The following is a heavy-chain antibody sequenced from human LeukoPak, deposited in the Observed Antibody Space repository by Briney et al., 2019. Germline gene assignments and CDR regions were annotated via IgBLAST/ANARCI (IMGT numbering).Heavy chain of an antibody. V-gene: IGHV3-74*01. CDR1: GFTFSGYW. J-gene: IGHJ3*02. Sequence: GGSLRLSCAASGFTFSGYWMHWVRQAPGKGLVWVSRINSDGSSTSYADSVKGRFTISRDNAKSTLYLQMNSLRAEDTAVYYCARWGLGKGNAFDIWGQGTMVTVSS. CDR2: INSDGSST. CDR3: ARWGLGKGNAFDI. D-gene: IGHD3-16*01.